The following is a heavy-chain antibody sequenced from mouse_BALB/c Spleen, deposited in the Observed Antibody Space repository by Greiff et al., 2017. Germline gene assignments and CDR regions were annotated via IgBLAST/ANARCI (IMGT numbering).Heavy chain of an antibody. CDR3: TRDWFAY. CDR2: IRLKSDNYAT. Sequence: DVQLQESGGGLVQPGGSMKLSCVASGFTFSSYWMSWVRQSPEKGLEWVAEIRLKSDNYATHYAESVKGKFTISRDDSKSRLYLQMNSLRAEDTGIYYCTRDWFAYWGQGTLVTVSA. J-gene: IGHJ3*01. CDR1: GFTFSSYW. V-gene: IGHV6-6*02.